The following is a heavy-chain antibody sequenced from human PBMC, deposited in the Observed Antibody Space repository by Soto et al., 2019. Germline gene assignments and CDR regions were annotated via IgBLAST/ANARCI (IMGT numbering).Heavy chain of an antibody. CDR2: INSDGSST. J-gene: IGHJ4*02. CDR3: ARGEPRFLELGGQYYFDY. D-gene: IGHD3-3*01. V-gene: IGHV3-74*01. CDR1: GFTFSSYW. Sequence: EVQLVESGGGLFQPGGSLRLSCAASGFTFSSYWMHWVRQAPGKGLVWVSRINSDGSSTSYADSVKGRFTISRDNAKNTLYLQMNSLRAEDAAVYYCARGEPRFLELGGQYYFDYWGQGTQVTVSS.